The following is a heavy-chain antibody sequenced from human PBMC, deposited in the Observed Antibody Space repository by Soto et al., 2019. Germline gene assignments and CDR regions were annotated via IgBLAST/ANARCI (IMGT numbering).Heavy chain of an antibody. V-gene: IGHV3-23*01. CDR1: GFTFSSYS. CDR2: ISASVDGT. D-gene: IGHD4-17*01. CDR3: ARTTVTKSRDY. Sequence: EVQLLESGGGLVQPGGSLRLSCAASGFTFSSYSMSWVRQAPGKGLEYVSSISASVDGTYFADSVKGRFTISRDNSKNTLYLQMNSLRVEDTAVYYCARTTVTKSRDYWGQGTLVTVSS. J-gene: IGHJ4*02.